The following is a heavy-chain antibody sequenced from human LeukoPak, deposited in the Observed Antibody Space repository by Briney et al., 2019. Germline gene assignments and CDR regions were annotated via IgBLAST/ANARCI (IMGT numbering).Heavy chain of an antibody. CDR1: GFTFSSYS. CDR2: ISSSSSTI. J-gene: IGHJ5*02. V-gene: IGHV3-48*01. CDR3: ARPLWGSQGWFDP. D-gene: IGHD3-16*01. Sequence: GGSLRLSCAASGFTFSSYSMNWVRQAPGKGLEWVSYISSSSSTIYYADSVKGRFTISRDNAKNSLYLQMNSLRAEDTAVYYCARPLWGSQGWFDPWGQGTLVTVSS.